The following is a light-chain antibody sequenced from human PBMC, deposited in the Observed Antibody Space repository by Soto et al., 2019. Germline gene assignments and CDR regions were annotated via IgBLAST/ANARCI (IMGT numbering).Light chain of an antibody. CDR1: SSDVGGYDY. Sequence: QSALTQPRSVSGSPGQSVTISCTGTSSDVGGYDYVSWYQQHPGTAPKLLIYDVFKRPSGVPARFSGSKSGNTASLTISGLQAEDDGDYSCWSYAGGPCVLGGGTKLTVL. J-gene: IGLJ3*02. V-gene: IGLV2-11*01. CDR3: WSYAGGPCV. CDR2: DVF.